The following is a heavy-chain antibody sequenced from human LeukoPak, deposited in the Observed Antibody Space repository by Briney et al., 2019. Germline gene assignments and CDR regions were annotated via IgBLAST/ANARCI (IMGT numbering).Heavy chain of an antibody. CDR3: AKQGARRITAICFDY. CDR1: GFTFSSYA. J-gene: IGHJ4*02. D-gene: IGHD6-6*01. Sequence: PGGSLRLSCAASGFTFSSYAMSWVRQAPGKGLEWVSAISGSGGSTYYADSVKGRFTISRDNSKNTLYLQMNSLRAEDTAVYYCAKQGARRITAICFDYRGQGTLVTVSS. V-gene: IGHV3-23*01. CDR2: ISGSGGST.